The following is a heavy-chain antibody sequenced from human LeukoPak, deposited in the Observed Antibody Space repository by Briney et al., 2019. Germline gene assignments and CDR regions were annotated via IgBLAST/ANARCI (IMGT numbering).Heavy chain of an antibody. CDR3: AHRRDSSGYQYRYWFAP. CDR2: INWDDQK. D-gene: IGHD3-22*01. Sequence: SGPTLVNPTQTLTLTCAFSGFSLPTSGVGVGWIRQPPGKALEWLALINWDDQKVYSPSLQSRLSITKDTSKNQVVLTMTNVDPVDTATYYCAHRRDSSGYQYRYWFAPWGQGTLVTVSS. J-gene: IGHJ5*02. CDR1: GFSLPTSGVG. V-gene: IGHV2-5*02.